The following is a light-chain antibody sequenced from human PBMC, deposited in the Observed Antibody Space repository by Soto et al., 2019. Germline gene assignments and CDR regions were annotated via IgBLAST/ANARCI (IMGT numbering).Light chain of an antibody. CDR2: AAS. CDR1: QGISSY. CDR3: QQYYSYPWT. V-gene: IGKV1-8*01. J-gene: IGKJ1*01. Sequence: AIRVTQSPASVSASTGDRVTITCRASQGISSYLAWYQQKPGKAPKLLIYAASTLQSGVPSYFSGSGSGTDFTLTVSGLQSEDFATYYCQQYYSYPWTFGLGTKVDIK.